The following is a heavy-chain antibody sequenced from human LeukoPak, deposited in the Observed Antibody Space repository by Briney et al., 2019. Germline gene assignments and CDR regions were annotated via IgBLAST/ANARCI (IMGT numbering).Heavy chain of an antibody. CDR3: TRDLNPVVAAIPYYFDY. D-gene: IGHD2-21*02. V-gene: IGHV1-46*01. Sequence: ASVKVSCKASGYTFTGYYMHWVRQAPGQGLEWMGIINPTGGSTSYAQKFQGRVTMTRDMSTSTVYMELSSLRSEDTAVYYCTRDLNPVVAAIPYYFDYWGQGTLVTVSS. CDR1: GYTFTGYY. J-gene: IGHJ4*02. CDR2: INPTGGST.